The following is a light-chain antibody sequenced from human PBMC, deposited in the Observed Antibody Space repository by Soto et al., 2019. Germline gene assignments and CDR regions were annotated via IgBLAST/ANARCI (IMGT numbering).Light chain of an antibody. V-gene: IGKV1-39*01. Sequence: DLQMTQSPSSLSASVGDRVTIACRASQSISRNLNWYQQKPGKAPKLLIYAATTLQSGVPSRFSGSGSGTDFTLTISRLQPEDFATYYCQQTYSTLWTFGQGTKVEIK. CDR1: QSISRN. CDR3: QQTYSTLWT. J-gene: IGKJ1*01. CDR2: AAT.